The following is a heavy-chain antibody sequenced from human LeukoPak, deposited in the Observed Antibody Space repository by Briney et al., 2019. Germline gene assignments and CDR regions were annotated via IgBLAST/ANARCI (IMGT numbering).Heavy chain of an antibody. CDR1: GYSISSGYY. V-gene: IGHV4-38-2*01. CDR3: ARQGGATKFDY. J-gene: IGHJ4*02. Sequence: SETLSLTCAVSGYSISSGYYWGWIRQPPGKGLEWIGSIYHSGSTYYNPSLKSRVTISVDTSKNQFSLKLSSGTAADTAVYYCARQGGATKFDYWGQGTLVTVSS. D-gene: IGHD5-12*01. CDR2: IYHSGST.